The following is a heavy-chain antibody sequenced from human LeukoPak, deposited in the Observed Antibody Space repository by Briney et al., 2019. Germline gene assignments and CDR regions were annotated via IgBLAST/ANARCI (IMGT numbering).Heavy chain of an antibody. CDR2: ISSSSYI. CDR1: GFTFSSYS. J-gene: IGHJ4*02. D-gene: IGHD1-26*01. CDR3: ARLKVLGATPFDY. Sequence: GGSLRLSCAASGFTFSSYSMNWVRQAPGKGLEWVSSISSSSYIYYADSVKGRFTISRDNAKNSLYLQMNSLKASDTAMYYCARLKVLGATPFDYWGQGTLVTVSS. V-gene: IGHV3-21*04.